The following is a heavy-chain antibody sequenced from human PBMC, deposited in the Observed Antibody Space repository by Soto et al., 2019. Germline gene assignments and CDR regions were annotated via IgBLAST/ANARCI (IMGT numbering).Heavy chain of an antibody. CDR1: GGSFTSNNW. CDR2: IYRTGST. CDR3: ASRYPGTNFDY. V-gene: IGHV4-4*02. Sequence: QVQLQESGPGLVKPSETLSLTCAVSGGSFTSNNWWNCVRQPPVQGLEWIGEIYRTGSTNYNPSLKRRFTISLDKSENQFALKVSSLTAADTAVYYSASRYPGTNFDYWGQGTLVPASS. D-gene: IGHD1-7*01. J-gene: IGHJ4*02.